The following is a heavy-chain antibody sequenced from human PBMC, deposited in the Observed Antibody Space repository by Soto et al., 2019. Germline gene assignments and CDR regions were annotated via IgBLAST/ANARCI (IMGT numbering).Heavy chain of an antibody. D-gene: IGHD2-15*01. Sequence: EVQVLESGGGLVQPGGSLRLSCEGSGFTVSSHAMTWIRQAPGKGPEWVSTVTADGGTYYADSVKGRFAMSRDTSENTLYLQMNCMGAEDTAAYYCAPHVSCSGGSCQYDAFAIRGQGTMVTVSS. V-gene: IGHV3-23*01. CDR1: GFTVSSHA. J-gene: IGHJ3*02. CDR2: VTADGGT. CDR3: APHVSCSGGSCQYDAFAI.